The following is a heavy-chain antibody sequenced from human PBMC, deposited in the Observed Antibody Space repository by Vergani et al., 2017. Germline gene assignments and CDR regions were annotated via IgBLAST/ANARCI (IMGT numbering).Heavy chain of an antibody. V-gene: IGHV6-1*01. CDR1: GNSVSSNSAA. J-gene: IGHJ6*02. CDR3: ARDQGLFGENYYYYGMDV. Sequence: QVQLQQSGPGLVKPSQTLSLTCAISGNSVSSNSAAWNWIRQSPSRGLEWLGRTYYRSKWYNDYAVSVKSRITINPDTSKNQFSLQLNSVTPEDTAVYYCARDQGLFGENYYYYGMDVWGQGTTVTVSS. D-gene: IGHD3-10*01. CDR2: TYYRSKWYN.